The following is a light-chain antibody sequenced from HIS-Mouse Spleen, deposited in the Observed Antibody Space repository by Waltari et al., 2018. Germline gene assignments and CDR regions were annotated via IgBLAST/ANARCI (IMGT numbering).Light chain of an antibody. V-gene: IGLV3-21*02. CDR3: QVWDSSSDHVV. J-gene: IGLJ2*01. CDR1: NIGSKS. Sequence: SYVLTQPPSVSVAPGQTARITCGGHNIGSKSVHWYQQKPGQAPVLVVYADSDRPPGIPERFSGSNSGNTATLTISRVEAGDEADYYCQVWDSSSDHVVFGGGTKLTVL. CDR2: ADS.